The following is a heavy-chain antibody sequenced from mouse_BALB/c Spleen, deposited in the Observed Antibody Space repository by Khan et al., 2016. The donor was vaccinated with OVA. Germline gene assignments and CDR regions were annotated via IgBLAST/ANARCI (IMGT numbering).Heavy chain of an antibody. V-gene: IGHV9-1*02. J-gene: IGHJ2*01. Sequence: QIQLVQSGPELKKPGETVKISCKASGYTFTHHGMNWVKLAPGKGLKWMGWINTNTGEPTYSDDFKGRFAFSLETSANTAYLQINDLKNEDMAKYFCARRDFGGSPDYWGQGTTLTVSS. CDR1: GYTFTHHG. CDR2: INTNTGEP. D-gene: IGHD1-1*02. CDR3: ARRDFGGSPDY.